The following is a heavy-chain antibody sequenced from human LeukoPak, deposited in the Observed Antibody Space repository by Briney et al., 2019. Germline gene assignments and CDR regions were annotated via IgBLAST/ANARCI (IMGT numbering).Heavy chain of an antibody. V-gene: IGHV6-1*01. D-gene: IGHD2-15*01. Sequence: SQTLSLTCAISGDSISSNSATWNWIRQSPSRGLEWLGKTYYRSKWYNDYTVSVKSRIAINPDTSKNQFSLHLSSVTLEDTALYYCARGPNCSGGTCYENWFDPWGQGTLVTVSS. CDR3: ARGPNCSGGTCYENWFDP. CDR1: GDSISSNSAT. J-gene: IGHJ5*02. CDR2: TYYRSKWYN.